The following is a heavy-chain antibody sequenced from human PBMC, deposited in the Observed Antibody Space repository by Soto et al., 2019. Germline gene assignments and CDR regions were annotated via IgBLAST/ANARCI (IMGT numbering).Heavy chain of an antibody. V-gene: IGHV1-2*02. CDR2: VNPNSGGT. CDR3: VRGAGEGGAPGSVRFAFDI. J-gene: IGHJ3*02. CDR1: WYTLSACY. Sequence: ASVKASCKASWYTLSACYMHWVRQSPGQGLEWMGWVNPNSGGTKYAQKFQGRVTMTRDTSISTGYMELSSLTSEDAAVYYCVRGAGEGGAPGSVRFAFDIWAQGTMVTVSS. D-gene: IGHD6-13*01.